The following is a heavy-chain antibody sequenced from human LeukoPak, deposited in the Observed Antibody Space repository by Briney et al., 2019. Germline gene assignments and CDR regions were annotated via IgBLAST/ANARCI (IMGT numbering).Heavy chain of an antibody. CDR1: GFTFSSYA. CDR3: ARDRSPGNFDY. V-gene: IGHV3-21*01. D-gene: IGHD3-10*01. Sequence: GGSLRLSCAASGFTFSSYAMSWVRQAPGKGLEWVSSISSSGTYINYADSVKGRFTISRDNAKNSLYLQMNSLRAEDTAVYYCARDRSPGNFDYWGQGTLVTVSS. J-gene: IGHJ4*02. CDR2: ISSSGTYI.